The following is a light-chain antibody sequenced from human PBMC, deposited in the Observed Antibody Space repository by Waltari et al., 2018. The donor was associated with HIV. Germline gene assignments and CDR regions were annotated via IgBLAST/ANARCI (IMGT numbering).Light chain of an antibody. V-gene: IGLV2-23*02. CDR1: ATDIGTYDL. CDR2: EVF. Sequence: SALPQPAPVSGSPGPSITISCTGSATDIGTYDLVPWYQQFPDKAPKLIIYEVFKRPSGISERFSASKSGNAASLTISGRQSEDEADYYCCSYAGETTFYVFGTGT. CDR3: CSYAGETTFYV. J-gene: IGLJ1*01.